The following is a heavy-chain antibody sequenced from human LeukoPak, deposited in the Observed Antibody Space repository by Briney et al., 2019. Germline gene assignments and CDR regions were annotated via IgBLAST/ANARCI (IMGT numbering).Heavy chain of an antibody. CDR3: ASSMVRGVTYYYYGMDV. V-gene: IGHV3-23*01. CDR1: GFTFSSYA. CDR2: NTGHSA. D-gene: IGHD3-10*01. J-gene: IGHJ6*04. Sequence: AGGSLRLSCAASGFTFSSYAMTWVRQAPGKGLEWVSTNTGHSAYYADSVKGRFTISRDSSKNTLYLQMNSLRAEDTAVYYCASSMVRGVTYYYYGMDVWGKGTTVTVSS.